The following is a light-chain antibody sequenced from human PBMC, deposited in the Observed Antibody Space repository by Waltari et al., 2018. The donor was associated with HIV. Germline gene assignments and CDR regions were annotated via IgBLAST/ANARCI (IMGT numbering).Light chain of an antibody. Sequence: RVTITCRSSQSISSWLAWYQQQPGRAPKLLIYKTSSLHSGVPSRFSGSGSGTEFSLTISSLQPDDFTTYYCQQYQSYSLTFGQGTRLEMK. CDR2: KTS. V-gene: IGKV1-5*03. CDR1: QSISSW. J-gene: IGKJ5*01. CDR3: QQYQSYSLT.